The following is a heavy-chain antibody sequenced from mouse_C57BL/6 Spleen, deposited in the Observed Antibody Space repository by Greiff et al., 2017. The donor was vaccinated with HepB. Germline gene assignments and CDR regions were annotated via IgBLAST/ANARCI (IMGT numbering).Heavy chain of an antibody. J-gene: IGHJ4*01. D-gene: IGHD1-1*01. CDR3: ARNYGSSRAMDY. Sequence: VQLQESGAELVKPGASVKISCKASGYAFSSYWMNWVKQRPGKGLEWIGQIYPGDGDTNYNGKFKGKATLTAYKSSSTAYMQLSSLTSEDSAVYFCARNYGSSRAMDYWGQGTSVTVSS. V-gene: IGHV1-80*01. CDR1: GYAFSSYW. CDR2: IYPGDGDT.